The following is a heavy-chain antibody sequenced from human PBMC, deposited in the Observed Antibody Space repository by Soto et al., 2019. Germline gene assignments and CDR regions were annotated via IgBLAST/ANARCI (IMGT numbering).Heavy chain of an antibody. CDR3: ARGYSSSSPVYYYGMDV. CDR2: INHSGST. CDR1: GGSFSGYY. J-gene: IGHJ6*02. Sequence: ETLSLTCAVSGGSFSGYYWSWIRQPPGKGLEWIGEINHSGSTNYNPSLKSRVTISVDTSKNQFSLKLSSVTAADTAVYYCARGYSSSSPVYYYGMDVWGQGTTVTVSS. V-gene: IGHV4-34*01. D-gene: IGHD6-6*01.